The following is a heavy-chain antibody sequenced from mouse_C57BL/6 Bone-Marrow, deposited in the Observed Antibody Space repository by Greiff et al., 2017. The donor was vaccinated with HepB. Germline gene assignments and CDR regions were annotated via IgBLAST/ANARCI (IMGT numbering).Heavy chain of an antibody. V-gene: IGHV1-50*01. J-gene: IGHJ3*01. D-gene: IGHD2-9*01. CDR3: ARASYGYDRLAY. CDR2: IDPSDSYT. CDR1: GYTFTSYW. Sequence: QVQLQQPGAELVKPGASVKLSCKASGYTFTSYWMQWVKQRPGQGLEWIGEIDPSDSYTNYNQKFKGKATLTVYTSSSTAYMQLSSLTSEDSAVYYGARASYGYDRLAYWGQGTLVTVSA.